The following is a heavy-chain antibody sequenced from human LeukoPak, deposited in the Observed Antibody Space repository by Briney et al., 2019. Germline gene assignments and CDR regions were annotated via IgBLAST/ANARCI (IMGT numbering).Heavy chain of an antibody. D-gene: IGHD3-16*01. CDR3: ARLPRGLIRSY. CDR2: INHSGST. J-gene: IGHJ4*02. Sequence: SETLSLTCAVYGGSFSGYYWSWIRQPPGKGLEWIGEINHSGSTNYNPSLKSRVTISVDTSKNQFSLKLSSVTAADTAVYYCARLPRGLIRSYWGQGTLVTVSS. V-gene: IGHV4-34*01. CDR1: GGSFSGYY.